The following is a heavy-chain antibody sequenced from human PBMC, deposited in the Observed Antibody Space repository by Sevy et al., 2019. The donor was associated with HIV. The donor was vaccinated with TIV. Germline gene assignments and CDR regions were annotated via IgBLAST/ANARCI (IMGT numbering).Heavy chain of an antibody. CDR2: VSGGGDTT. V-gene: IGHV3-23*01. J-gene: IGHJ4*02. CDR1: GFTFNNYA. D-gene: IGHD3-22*01. CDR3: AKGGSTSGYYLNYFAY. Sequence: GGSLRLSCAASGFTFNNYAMTWVRQAPGKGLEWVSAVSGGGDTTYYADSVKGRFTMSRDNSKNTLYLQMNSLRAEDTAVYYCAKGGSTSGYYLNYFAYWGQGTLVTVSS.